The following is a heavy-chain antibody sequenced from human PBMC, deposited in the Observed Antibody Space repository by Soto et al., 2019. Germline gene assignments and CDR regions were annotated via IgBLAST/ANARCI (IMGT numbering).Heavy chain of an antibody. V-gene: IGHV3-23*01. CDR2: ISKSGDST. Sequence: EVQLLESGGGLVQPGGSLRLSCAASGVTFTSYAMTWVRQVPGEGLQWVSSISKSGDSTYYADSVKGRFTTSRDNSKNTLYLQMNSLRAEDTAIYYCAKTIDTPSGVSSRGRGALLDYWGQGTLVTVSS. D-gene: IGHD2-2*01. CDR3: AKTIDTPSGVSSRGRGALLDY. J-gene: IGHJ4*02. CDR1: GVTFTSYA.